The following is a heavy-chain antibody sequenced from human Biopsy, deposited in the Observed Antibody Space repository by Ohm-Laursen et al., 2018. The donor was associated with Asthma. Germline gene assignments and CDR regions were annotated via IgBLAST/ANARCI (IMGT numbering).Heavy chain of an antibody. D-gene: IGHD1-26*01. CDR3: AKNSRRGSHDPFDI. V-gene: IGHV3-11*03. CDR1: GFTFSDSY. Sequence: SLRLSCTASGFTFSDSYMSWIRQAPGKGLEWISYIGSTRLYTNSADSVKGRFSISRDNAKTSLYLQMNSLRDGDTAVYFCAKNSRRGSHDPFDIWGQGTMVTVSS. CDR2: IGSTRLYT. J-gene: IGHJ3*02.